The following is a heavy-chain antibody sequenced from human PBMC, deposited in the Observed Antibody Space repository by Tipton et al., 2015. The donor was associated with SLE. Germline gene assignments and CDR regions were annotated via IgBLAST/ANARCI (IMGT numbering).Heavy chain of an antibody. CDR2: TSGSSGSV. J-gene: IGHJ6*03. V-gene: IGHV3-23*01. CDR3: AKLSGYDLDYYSSYYMDV. Sequence: SLRLSCAASGFTFGSFAMNWVRQAPGKGLEWVSSTSGSSGSVYYADSVKGRFTISRDNSNNMLYLQMNSLRGEDTAVYYCAKLSGYDLDYYSSYYMDVWGKGTTVTVSS. CDR1: GFTFGSFA. D-gene: IGHD5-12*01.